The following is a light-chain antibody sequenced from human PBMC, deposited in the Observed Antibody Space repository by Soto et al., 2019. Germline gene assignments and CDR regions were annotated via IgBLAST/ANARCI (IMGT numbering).Light chain of an antibody. Sequence: QSVLTQPPSVSGAPGQRITISCTGSSSHIGAGYDVHWYQQLPGTAPKLLIYGHSNRPSGVPDRFSGSKSGTSASLAITGLQAEDEADYYCQSYDSSLRHGVFGGGTQLTVL. CDR3: QSYDSSLRHGV. CDR2: GHS. V-gene: IGLV1-40*01. J-gene: IGLJ3*02. CDR1: SSHIGAGYD.